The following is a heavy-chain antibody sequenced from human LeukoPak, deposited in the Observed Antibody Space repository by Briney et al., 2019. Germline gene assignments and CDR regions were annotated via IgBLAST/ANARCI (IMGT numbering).Heavy chain of an antibody. J-gene: IGHJ2*01. CDR2: IDYNGNT. Sequence: SETLSLTCIVTGDPIRSYYWHWIRQSPGKGLEWLGNIDYNGNTNYNTTLKSRITISVDTSKSQFSLKLTSVRVADTAVYYCARQYSDILTGYHRGELYWYFDLWGRGTLVTVSS. D-gene: IGHD3-9*01. CDR1: GDPIRSYY. CDR3: ARQYSDILTGYHRGELYWYFDL. V-gene: IGHV4-59*01.